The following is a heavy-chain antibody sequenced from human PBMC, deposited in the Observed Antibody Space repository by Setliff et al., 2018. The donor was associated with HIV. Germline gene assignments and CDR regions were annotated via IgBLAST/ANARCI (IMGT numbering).Heavy chain of an antibody. V-gene: IGHV4-59*08. J-gene: IGHJ3*02. CDR3: ARHWNYDTGLDPFDI. D-gene: IGHD3-22*01. CDR1: GASISSYY. CDR2: IHYTGNT. Sequence: PSETLSLTCTVSGASISSYYWSWIRQPPGKGLEWIGFIHYTGNTNYNPSLKSRVTMSTDTSKNQLSLKRNSVTAADTAVYYCARHWNYDTGLDPFDIWGQGTMVTVSS.